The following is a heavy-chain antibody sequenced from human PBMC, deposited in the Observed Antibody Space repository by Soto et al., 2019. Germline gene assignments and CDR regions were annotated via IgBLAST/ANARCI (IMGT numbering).Heavy chain of an antibody. D-gene: IGHD6-19*01. V-gene: IGHV1-18*01. CDR2: ISPYTGDT. J-gene: IGHJ5*02. CDR3: SKTGGWNWFHP. CDR1: GYTFTDYG. Sequence: QVQLVQSGAEVKKPGASVKVSCKASGYTFTDYGISWVRQAPGQGLEWMGWISPYTGDTKYPQRLQGRVTVTADTSPNTAYLEPRSLKSDDTAVYYCSKTGGWNWFHPWGQGTLVSVSS.